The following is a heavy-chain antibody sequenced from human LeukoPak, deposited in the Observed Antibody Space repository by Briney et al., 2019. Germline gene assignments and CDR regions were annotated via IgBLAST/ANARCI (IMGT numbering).Heavy chain of an antibody. Sequence: PSETLSLTCTVSVGSISSSSYYWGWICQPPGKGLEWIGSINYSGSAYYNPSLKSRVTISVDTSKNQFSLKLSSVTAADTAVYYCARRLAGAEDYWGQGTLVTVSS. D-gene: IGHD4/OR15-4a*01. CDR2: INYSGSA. J-gene: IGHJ4*02. CDR1: VGSISSSSYY. V-gene: IGHV4-39*01. CDR3: ARRLAGAEDY.